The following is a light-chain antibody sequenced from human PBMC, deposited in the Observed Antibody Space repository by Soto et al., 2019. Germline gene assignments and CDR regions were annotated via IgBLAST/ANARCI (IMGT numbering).Light chain of an antibody. V-gene: IGKV1-39*01. CDR2: DAT. Sequence: DIRCTRAPSSLSSYLVVIVTITCRASQSISSCLDWYQQKPGKAPKLLIYDATRLDSGVPSRFSGSGYGTEFTLTISSLQLEDFATYYCQRCHGNPRTFGQGTKVDIK. CDR1: QSISSC. CDR3: QRCHGNPRT. J-gene: IGKJ1*01.